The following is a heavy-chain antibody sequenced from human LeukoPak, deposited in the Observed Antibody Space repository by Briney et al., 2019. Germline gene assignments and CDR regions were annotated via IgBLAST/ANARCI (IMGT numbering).Heavy chain of an antibody. J-gene: IGHJ5*02. Sequence: PSETLSLTCTVSGGSIRSYYWSWIRQPPGKGLEWIGYIHDSGSTNYNPSLKSRVTISVDTSKNQFSLKLNFVSAADTAVYYCARRGYSGYDWWFDPWGQGTLVTVSS. CDR2: IHDSGST. V-gene: IGHV4-59*08. CDR1: GGSIRSYY. D-gene: IGHD5-12*01. CDR3: ARRGYSGYDWWFDP.